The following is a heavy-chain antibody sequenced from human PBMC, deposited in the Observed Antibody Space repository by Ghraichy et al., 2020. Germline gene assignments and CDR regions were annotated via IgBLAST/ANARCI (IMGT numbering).Heavy chain of an antibody. V-gene: IGHV3-73*01. CDR2: IRTKPNNYAT. CDR3: SRPGFGELQNAFDV. J-gene: IGHJ3*01. D-gene: IGHD3-10*01. CDR1: GFIFSEFA. Sequence: GGSLRLSCAASGFIFSEFAMYWVRQAPGKGLECIGRIRTKPNNYATTYAASVKGRFTISRDDSKNTMYLQMKSPKTEDTAVYYCSRPGFGELQNAFDVWGHGTIVNVSS.